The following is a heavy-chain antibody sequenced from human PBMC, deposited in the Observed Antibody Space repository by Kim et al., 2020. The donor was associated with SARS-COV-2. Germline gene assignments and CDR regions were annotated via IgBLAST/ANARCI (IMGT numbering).Heavy chain of an antibody. CDR2: IYHSGST. J-gene: IGHJ3*02. V-gene: IGHV4-30-2*01. Sequence: SETLSLTCAVSGGSISSGGYSWSWIRQPPGKGLEWIGYIYHSGSTYYNPSLKSRVTISVDRSKNQFSLKLSSVTAADTAVYYCARDGGFGEHDAFDIWGQGTMVTVSS. CDR1: GGSISSGGYS. CDR3: ARDGGFGEHDAFDI. D-gene: IGHD3-10*01.